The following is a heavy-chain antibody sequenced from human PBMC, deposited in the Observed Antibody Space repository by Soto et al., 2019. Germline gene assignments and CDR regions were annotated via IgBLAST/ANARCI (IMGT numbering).Heavy chain of an antibody. CDR1: GGSISSSSYY. CDR2: IYYSGST. J-gene: IGHJ6*02. V-gene: IGHV4-39*07. CDR3: ARGRKYYYYYGMDV. Sequence: SETLSLTCTVSGGSISSSSYYWGWIRQPPGKGLEWIGSIYYSGSTNYNPSLKSRVTISVDTSKNQFSLKLSSVTAADTAVYYCARGRKYYYYYGMDVWGQGTTVTVSS.